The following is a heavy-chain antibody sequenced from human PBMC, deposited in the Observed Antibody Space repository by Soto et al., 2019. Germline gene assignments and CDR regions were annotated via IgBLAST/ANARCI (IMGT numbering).Heavy chain of an antibody. CDR3: AAGGYYDSSGYYHYPH. CDR1: GFTFTSSA. J-gene: IGHJ4*02. D-gene: IGHD3-22*01. V-gene: IGHV1-58*02. Sequence: GASVKVSCKASGFTFTSSAMQWVRQARGQRLEWIGWIVVGSGNTNYAQKFQERVTITRDMSTSTAYMELSSLRSEDTAVYYCAAGGYYDSSGYYHYPHWGQGTLVTVSS. CDR2: IVVGSGNT.